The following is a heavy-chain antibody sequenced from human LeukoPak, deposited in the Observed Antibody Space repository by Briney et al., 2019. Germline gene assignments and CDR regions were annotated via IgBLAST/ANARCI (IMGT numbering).Heavy chain of an antibody. CDR2: IYYSGST. D-gene: IGHD2-8*02. V-gene: IGHV4-30-4*01. Sequence: SETLSLTCSVSGGXISSGDYYWSWIRQPPGKGLEWIGYIYYSGSTYYNPSLKSRVTISVDTSKNQFSLKLSSVTAADTAVYYCARTGGTIDYWGQGTLVTVSS. CDR3: ARTGGTIDY. CDR1: GGXISSGDYY. J-gene: IGHJ4*02.